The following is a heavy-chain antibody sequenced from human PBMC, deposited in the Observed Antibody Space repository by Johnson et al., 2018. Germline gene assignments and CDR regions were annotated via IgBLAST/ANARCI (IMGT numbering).Heavy chain of an antibody. J-gene: IGHJ2*01. D-gene: IGHD3-10*01. CDR3: ARGTNTARGDWYFDL. CDR2: IYFTGGT. V-gene: IGHV4-59*07. CDR1: GGSISSDY. Sequence: QVQLVESGPGVVKPSGTLSLTCIVSGGSISSDYWSWIRQSPGKGLEWIGYIYFTGGTKYNPALKSRVTISIPTSHQFSLILNSLTAADTAVYHCARGTNTARGDWYFDLWGRGTLVTVSS.